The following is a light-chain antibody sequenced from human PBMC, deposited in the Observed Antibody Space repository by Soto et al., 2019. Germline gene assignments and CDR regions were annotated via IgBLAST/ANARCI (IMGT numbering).Light chain of an antibody. CDR2: DNN. CDR3: GTWDNSMSVLYV. J-gene: IGLJ1*01. V-gene: IGLV1-51*01. CDR1: SSDIGNNF. Sequence: QSALTQPPSVSAAPGQKVTISCSGSSSDIGNNFVSWYQHLPGTAPKLLIYDNNKRPSGVPDRFSGSKAGTSATLGITGLQTGDEADYYCGTWDNSMSVLYVFGTGTKLTVL.